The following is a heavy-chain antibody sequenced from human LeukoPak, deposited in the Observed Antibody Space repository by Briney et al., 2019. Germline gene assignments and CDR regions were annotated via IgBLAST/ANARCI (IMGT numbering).Heavy chain of an antibody. CDR2: INPNSGGT. V-gene: IGHV1-2*02. D-gene: IGHD2-15*01. CDR1: GYTFTGYY. J-gene: IGHJ6*02. Sequence: ASVKVSCKASGYTFTGYYMHWVRQGPGQGLEWMGWINPNSGGTNYAQKFQGRVTMSRDTSISTAYMELSRLRSDDTAVYYCARAQGFVVVVAATHYYYGMDVWGQGTTVTVSS. CDR3: ARAQGFVVVVAATHYYYGMDV.